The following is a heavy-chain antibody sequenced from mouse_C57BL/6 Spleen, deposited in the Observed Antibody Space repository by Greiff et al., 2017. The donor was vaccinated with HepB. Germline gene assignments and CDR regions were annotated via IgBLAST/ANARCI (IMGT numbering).Heavy chain of an antibody. CDR1: GFTFSSYA. CDR3: ARAYYSKGPMDY. Sequence: EVQGVESGGGLVKPGGSLKLSCAASGFTFSSYAMSWVRQTPEKRLEWVATISDGGSYTYYPDNVKGRFTISRDNAKNNLYLQMSHLKSEDTAMYYCARAYYSKGPMDYWGQGTSVTVSS. CDR2: ISDGGSYT. J-gene: IGHJ4*01. D-gene: IGHD2-5*01. V-gene: IGHV5-4*01.